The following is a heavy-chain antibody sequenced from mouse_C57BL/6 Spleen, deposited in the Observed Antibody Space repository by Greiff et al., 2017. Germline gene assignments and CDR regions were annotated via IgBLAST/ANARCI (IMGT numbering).Heavy chain of an antibody. CDR3: ARRHPTIWYFDV. CDR1: GYAFSSSW. D-gene: IGHD6-1*01. J-gene: IGHJ1*03. V-gene: IGHV1-82*01. CDR2: IYPGDGDT. Sequence: VQLQESGPELVKPGASVKISCKASGYAFSSSWMNWVKQRPGKGLEWIGRIYPGDGDTNYNGKFKGKATLTADKSSSTAYMQLSSLTSEDSAVYFCARRHPTIWYFDVWGTGTTVTVSS.